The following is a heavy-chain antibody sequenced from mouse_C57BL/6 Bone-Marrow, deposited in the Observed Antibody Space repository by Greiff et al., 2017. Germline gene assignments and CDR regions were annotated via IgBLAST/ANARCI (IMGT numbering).Heavy chain of an antibody. Sequence: EVKLMESGGGLVKPGGSLKLSCAASGFTFSSYAMSWVRQTPEKRLEWVATISDGGSYTYYPDNVKGRFTISRDNAKNNLYLQMSHLKSEDTAMYYCARVKGDYWGQGTTLTVSS. V-gene: IGHV5-4*03. D-gene: IGHD1-3*01. CDR2: ISDGGSYT. CDR3: ARVKGDY. J-gene: IGHJ2*01. CDR1: GFTFSSYA.